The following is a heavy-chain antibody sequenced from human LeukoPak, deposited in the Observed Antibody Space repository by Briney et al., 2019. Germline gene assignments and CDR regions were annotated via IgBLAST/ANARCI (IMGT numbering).Heavy chain of an antibody. V-gene: IGHV3-7*01. Sequence: GGSLRLSCAASGFTFSSYWMSWVRQAPGKGLEWVANIKQDGSEKYYVDSVKGRFTISRDNAKNSLYLQMNSLRAEDTAVYYCARVDPGYCSGGSCYRPYDYWGQGTLVTVSS. J-gene: IGHJ4*02. CDR1: GFTFSSYW. D-gene: IGHD2-15*01. CDR3: ARVDPGYCSGGSCYRPYDY. CDR2: IKQDGSEK.